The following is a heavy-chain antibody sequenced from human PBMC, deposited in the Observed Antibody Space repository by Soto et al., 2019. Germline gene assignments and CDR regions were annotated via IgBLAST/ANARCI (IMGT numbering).Heavy chain of an antibody. CDR3: ASLYSSSWYFDY. J-gene: IGHJ4*02. CDR2: INHSGST. D-gene: IGHD6-13*01. Sequence: SETLSLTCAVYGGSFSGYYWSWIRQPPGKGLEWIGEINHSGSTNYNPSLKSRVTISVDTSKNQFSLKLSSVTAADTAVYYCASLYSSSWYFDYWGQGTLVTVSS. CDR1: GGSFSGYY. V-gene: IGHV4-34*01.